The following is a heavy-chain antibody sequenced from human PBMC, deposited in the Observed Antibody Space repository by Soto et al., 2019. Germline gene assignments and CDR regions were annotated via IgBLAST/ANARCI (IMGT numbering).Heavy chain of an antibody. V-gene: IGHV4-38-2*02. D-gene: IGHD2-2*01. CDR2: IYHTGRT. J-gene: IGHJ5*02. Sequence: SETLSLTCDVSGYSISSRYSGGWIRQPPGKGLEWIGSIYHTGRTYYNLSLKRRVTISVDTSNNQFSLKLSSVTAADTAVYYCARDFPYCTTTNCQGWFDPWGQGTLVTVSS. CDR1: GYSISSRYS. CDR3: ARDFPYCTTTNCQGWFDP.